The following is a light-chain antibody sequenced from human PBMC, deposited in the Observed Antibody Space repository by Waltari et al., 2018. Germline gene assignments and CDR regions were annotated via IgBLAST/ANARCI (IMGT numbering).Light chain of an antibody. J-gene: IGKJ1*01. V-gene: IGKV3-15*01. CDR1: QCISSD. CDR2: GAS. Sequence: EIVMTQSPATLSVSPGERATLSCRASQCISSDLAWSQQKPGQAPRLLIYGASTRATGIPDRFSGSGSGTEFTLTISSLQSEDFAVYYCQQYYRWWTFGLGTKVERK. CDR3: QQYYRWWT.